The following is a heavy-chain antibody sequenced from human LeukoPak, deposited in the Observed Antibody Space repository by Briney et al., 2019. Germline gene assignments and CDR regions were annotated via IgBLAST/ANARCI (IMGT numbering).Heavy chain of an antibody. CDR1: GGSFSGYY. Sequence: PSETLSLTCAVYGGSFSGYYWSWTRQPPGKGLEWIGEINHSGSTNYNPSLKSRVTISVDTSKNQFSLELSSVTAADTAVYYCARGWGYCSSTSCYKIGYYYYGMDVWGQGTTVAVSS. D-gene: IGHD2-2*02. V-gene: IGHV4-34*01. J-gene: IGHJ6*02. CDR2: INHSGST. CDR3: ARGWGYCSSTSCYKIGYYYYGMDV.